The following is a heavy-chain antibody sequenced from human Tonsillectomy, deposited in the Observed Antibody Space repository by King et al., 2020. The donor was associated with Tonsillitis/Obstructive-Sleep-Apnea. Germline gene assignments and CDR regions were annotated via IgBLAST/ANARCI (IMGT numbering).Heavy chain of an antibody. D-gene: IGHD2-15*01. J-gene: IGHJ4*02. CDR1: GFSLSTSGVG. CDR3: ANALTFLWYLDF. V-gene: IGHV2-5*02. Sequence: TLQESGPTLVKPTQTLTLTCTFSGFSLSTSGVGVGWIRQPPGKALEWIALIYWDDDKCYSPSLKSRLTITKDTSKNQVVLTMTNMDLADTATYYCANALTFLWYLDFWGQGPLVTVST. CDR2: IYWDDDK.